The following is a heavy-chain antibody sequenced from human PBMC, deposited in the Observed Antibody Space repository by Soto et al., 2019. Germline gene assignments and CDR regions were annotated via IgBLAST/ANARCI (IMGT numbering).Heavy chain of an antibody. CDR2: INPNSGGT. CDR3: ARVGSGWYHDAFDI. J-gene: IGHJ3*02. CDR1: GYTFTRYY. D-gene: IGHD6-19*01. Sequence: ASVKVSCKASGYTFTRYYMHWVRQAPGQGLEWMGWINPNSGGTNYAQKFQGRVTMTRDTSISTAYMELSRLRSDDTAVYYCARVGSGWYHDAFDIWGQGTMVTVSS. V-gene: IGHV1-2*02.